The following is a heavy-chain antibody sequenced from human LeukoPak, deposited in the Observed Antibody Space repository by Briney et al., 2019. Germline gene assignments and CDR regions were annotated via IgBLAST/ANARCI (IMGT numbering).Heavy chain of an antibody. D-gene: IGHD3-10*01. Sequence: KPGGSLRLSCAASGFTFSEYFMGWIRQAPGKGLEWVSYIGTSGSPIFNADSVKGRFTVSGDNAKNSLSLQMNSLRAEDTAVYYCARDPRGTLVRGHRFDYWGQGTLVTVSS. CDR3: ARDPRGTLVRGHRFDY. V-gene: IGHV3-11*01. CDR2: IGTSGSPI. CDR1: GFTFSEYF. J-gene: IGHJ4*02.